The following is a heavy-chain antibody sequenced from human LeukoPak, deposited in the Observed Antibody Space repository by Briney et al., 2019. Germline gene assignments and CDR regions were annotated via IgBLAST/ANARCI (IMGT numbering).Heavy chain of an antibody. V-gene: IGHV3-21*01. CDR1: GXTFSSYS. CDR3: ARSPGITIFGVAIN. Sequence: GGSLRLSCAASGXTFSSYSVNWVRQAPGKGLEWVSSISSSSSYIYYADSVKGRFTISRDNAKNSLYLQMNSLRAEDTAVYYCARSPGITIFGVAINWGQGTLVTVSS. J-gene: IGHJ4*02. D-gene: IGHD3-3*01. CDR2: ISSSSSYI.